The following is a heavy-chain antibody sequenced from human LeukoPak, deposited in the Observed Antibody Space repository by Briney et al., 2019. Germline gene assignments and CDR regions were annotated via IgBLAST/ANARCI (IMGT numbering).Heavy chain of an antibody. V-gene: IGHV4-39*01. D-gene: IGHD5-24*01. CDR2: ISSSGGT. CDR1: GGSITSSYY. Sequence: SETLSLTCTVSGGSITSSYYWGWIRQPPGKGLEWIGSISSSGGTYYNPSLKSRFTMSVGTSKSQFSLKLNSVTAADTAVYSCARQERRDGSPKGCFDIWGQGTMVTVSS. J-gene: IGHJ3*02. CDR3: ARQERRDGSPKGCFDI.